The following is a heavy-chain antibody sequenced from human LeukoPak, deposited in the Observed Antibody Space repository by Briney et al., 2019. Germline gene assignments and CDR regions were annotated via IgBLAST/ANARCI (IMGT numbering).Heavy chain of an antibody. Sequence: GGSLRLSCAASGFTFSDYYMNWIRQAPGKGLEWVSYISSSGSTIYYADSVKGRFTISRDNAKNSLYLQMNSLRAEDTAVYYCAKVEYSSNIPQHWGQGTLVTVSS. CDR1: GFTFSDYY. D-gene: IGHD6-6*01. J-gene: IGHJ1*01. CDR3: AKVEYSSNIPQH. V-gene: IGHV3-11*01. CDR2: ISSSGSTI.